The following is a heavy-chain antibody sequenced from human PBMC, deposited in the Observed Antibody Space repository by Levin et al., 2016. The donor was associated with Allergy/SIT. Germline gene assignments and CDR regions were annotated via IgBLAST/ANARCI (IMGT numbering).Heavy chain of an antibody. V-gene: IGHV1-18*01. D-gene: IGHD6-19*01. CDR2: INPYNGDT. J-gene: IGHJ3*01. Sequence: ASVKVSCKASGYTFGNFGISWVRQAPGPGLEWMGWINPYNGDTTYAQRLQGRITLTTDTSTSTAYMELRSLRPDDTAVYYCATGLGVAVRDAFDFWGQGTMVTVSS. CDR1: GYTFGNFG. CDR3: ATGLGVAVRDAFDF.